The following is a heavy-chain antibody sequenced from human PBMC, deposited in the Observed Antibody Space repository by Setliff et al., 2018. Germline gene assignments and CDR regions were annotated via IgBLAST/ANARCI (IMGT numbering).Heavy chain of an antibody. V-gene: IGHV3-23*01. Sequence: GSLRLSCAASGFTFSTYAMSWVRQAPGKGLEWVSVISGSGTTTYYADSVKGRFTTSRDNSKNTVYLQMNSLRAEDTAIYYCAKMVGGSRSSGSCYFDYWGQGTLVTVSS. D-gene: IGHD2-15*01. CDR1: GFTFSTYA. CDR2: ISGSGTTT. J-gene: IGHJ4*02. CDR3: AKMVGGSRSSGSCYFDY.